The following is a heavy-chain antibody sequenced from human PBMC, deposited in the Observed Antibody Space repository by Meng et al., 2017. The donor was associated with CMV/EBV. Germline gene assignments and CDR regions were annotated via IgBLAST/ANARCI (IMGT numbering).Heavy chain of an antibody. J-gene: IGHJ5*02. CDR1: GFTFGDFA. D-gene: IGHD3-3*01. V-gene: IGHV3-49*04. CDR3: IRVSYDFWSGYPHDP. Sequence: LSLTCTASGFTFGDFAMSWVRQAPGKGLEWVGFIRSKAYGGTTQYAASVEGRFTISRDDSKSIAYLQMNSLKIEDTAVYYCIRVSYDFWSGYPHDPWGQGTLVTVSS. CDR2: IRSKAYGGTT.